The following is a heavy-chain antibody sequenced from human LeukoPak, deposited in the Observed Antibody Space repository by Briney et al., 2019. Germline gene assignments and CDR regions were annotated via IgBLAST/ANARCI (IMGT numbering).Heavy chain of an antibody. D-gene: IGHD3-22*01. CDR2: INHSGST. J-gene: IGHJ4*02. CDR3: ARDKRNYDSSGYTLGGLDY. Sequence: SETLSLTCTVSGGSISNYYWNWIRQPPGKGLEWIGEINHSGSTNYNPSLKSRVTISVDTSKNQFSLKLSSVTAADTAVYYCARDKRNYDSSGYTLGGLDYWGQGTLVTVSS. CDR1: GGSISNYY. V-gene: IGHV4-34*01.